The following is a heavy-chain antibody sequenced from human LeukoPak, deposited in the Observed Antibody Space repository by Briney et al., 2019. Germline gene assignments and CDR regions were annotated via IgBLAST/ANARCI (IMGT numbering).Heavy chain of an antibody. CDR2: ISAYNGNT. D-gene: IGHD3-10*01. CDR1: GYTFTSYG. J-gene: IGHJ4*02. CDR3: ARVPQWGFGESYFDY. Sequence: ASVKVSCKASGYTFTSYGISWVRQAPRQGLEWMGWISAYNGNTNYAQKLQGRVTMSTDTSTSTAYMELRSLRSDDTAVYYCARVPQWGFGESYFDYWGQGTLVTVSS. V-gene: IGHV1-18*01.